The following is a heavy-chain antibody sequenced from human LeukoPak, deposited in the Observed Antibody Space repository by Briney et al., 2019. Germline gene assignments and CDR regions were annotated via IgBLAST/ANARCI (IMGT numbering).Heavy chain of an antibody. D-gene: IGHD5-18*01. J-gene: IGHJ4*02. CDR1: GYSISSGYF. CDR3: ARDRGADTASTD. CDR2: MYHSGGT. Sequence: SETLSLTCTVSGYSISSGYFWGWIRQPPGKGLEWIGTMYHSGGTYYNPSLKSRVTISVDASKNQFSLRLSSVTAADTAMYYCARDRGADTASTDWGQGTLVTVSS. V-gene: IGHV4-38-2*02.